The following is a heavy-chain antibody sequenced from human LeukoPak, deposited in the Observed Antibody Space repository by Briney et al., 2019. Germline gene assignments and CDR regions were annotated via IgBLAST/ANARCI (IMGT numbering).Heavy chain of an antibody. CDR1: GFTFSSYG. CDR3: TRGRQQLVSVIDY. D-gene: IGHD6-13*01. Sequence: GGSLRLSCAASGFTFSSYGMHWVRQAPGKGLEWVAVISYDGSNKYYADSVKGRFTISRDNAKNTLYLQMNSLRAEDTAVYYCTRGRQQLVSVIDYWGQGTLVTVSS. J-gene: IGHJ4*02. V-gene: IGHV3-30*03. CDR2: ISYDGSNK.